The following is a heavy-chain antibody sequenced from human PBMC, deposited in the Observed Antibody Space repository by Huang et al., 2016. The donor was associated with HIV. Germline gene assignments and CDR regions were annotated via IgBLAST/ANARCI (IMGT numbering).Heavy chain of an antibody. CDR1: GFSFSAYY. CDR2: ISISGGSI. V-gene: IGHV3-11*01. CDR3: VREREMATLRVRSFDS. J-gene: IGHJ4*02. Sequence: QVQLVESGGGLVKPGGSLRLACEASGFSFSAYYMSWIRQAEGKGLEVISCISISGGSIYYADSVRGRFTISRDNAKNSLDRQMNSLRVEDTAIYYCVREREMATLRVRSFDSWGQGTLVTVSS.